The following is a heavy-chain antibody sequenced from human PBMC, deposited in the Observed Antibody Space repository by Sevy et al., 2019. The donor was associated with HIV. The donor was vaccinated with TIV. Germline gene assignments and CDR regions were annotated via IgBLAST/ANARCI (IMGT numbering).Heavy chain of an antibody. J-gene: IGHJ6*02. CDR3: XXHMVHSSGGYGMDV. CDR1: GGSISSYY. V-gene: IGHV4-59*12. CDR2: IYYRGST. D-gene: IGHD6-19*01. Sequence: SETLSLTCTVSGGSISSYYWSWIRQPPGKGLEWIGYIYYRGSTNYKPSLKSRVTISVDISKNQVSLKLSSVTVADPAVYYCXXHMVHSSGGYGMDVWGRGTTVTVSS.